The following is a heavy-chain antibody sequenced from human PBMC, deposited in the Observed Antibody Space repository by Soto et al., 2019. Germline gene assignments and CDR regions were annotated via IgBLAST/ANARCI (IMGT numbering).Heavy chain of an antibody. D-gene: IGHD3-16*01. V-gene: IGHV1-18*01. CDR1: GYTFTNFG. J-gene: IGHJ4*02. CDR2: IRAYNGNT. Sequence: QVQLVQSGAEVKKPGASVKVSCKTSGYTFTNFGLIWVRQAPGQGIEWMGWIRAYNGNTNYAQNFQGRVTMTTDTSTSTAYMELRTLRSDDTAEYYCARGGAPIAYWGQGTLVTVSS. CDR3: ARGGAPIAY.